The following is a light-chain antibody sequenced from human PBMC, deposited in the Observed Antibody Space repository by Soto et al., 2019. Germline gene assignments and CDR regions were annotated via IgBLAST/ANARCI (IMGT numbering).Light chain of an antibody. CDR3: QQRSNWPPWT. J-gene: IGKJ1*01. Sequence: EIVLTQSPATQSLSPGERATLSCRASQSVSSYLAWYQQKPGQAPRLLIYDASNRVTGIPARFSGSGSGTAFTLTISNLEPEDFAVYYCQQRSNWPPWTFGQGTKVEIK. V-gene: IGKV3-11*01. CDR2: DAS. CDR1: QSVSSY.